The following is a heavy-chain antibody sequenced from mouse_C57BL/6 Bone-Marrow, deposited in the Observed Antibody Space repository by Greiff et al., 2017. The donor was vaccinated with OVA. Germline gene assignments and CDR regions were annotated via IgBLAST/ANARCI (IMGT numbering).Heavy chain of an antibody. CDR2: INPYNGGT. V-gene: IGHV1-19*01. CDR1: GYTFTDYY. CDR3: ARQLRLQFAY. D-gene: IGHD3-2*02. Sequence: EVQLQQSGPVLVKPGASVKMSCKASGYTFTDYYMNWVKQSHGKSLEWIGVINPYNGGTSYNQKFKGKATLTVDKSSSTAYMGLNSLTSEDSAVYYCARQLRLQFAYWGQGTLVTVSA. J-gene: IGHJ3*01.